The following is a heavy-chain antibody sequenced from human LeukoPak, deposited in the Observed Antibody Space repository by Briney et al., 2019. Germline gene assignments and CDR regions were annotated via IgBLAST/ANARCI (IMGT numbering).Heavy chain of an antibody. CDR3: ATGYTSNCPYN. V-gene: IGHV4-39*01. CDR1: GGSISSSSYY. J-gene: IGHJ4*02. Sequence: PSETLSLTCTVSGGSISSSSYYWGWIRQPPWKGLEWIGTIYYSGSTYYNPSLKSRVTISVDTSKNQFSLKLRSVTAADTAVYYCATGYTSNCPYNWCQGTLVTVSS. CDR2: IYYSGST. D-gene: IGHD6-13*01.